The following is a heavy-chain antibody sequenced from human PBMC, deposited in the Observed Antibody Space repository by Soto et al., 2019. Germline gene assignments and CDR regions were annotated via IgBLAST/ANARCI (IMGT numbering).Heavy chain of an antibody. D-gene: IGHD2-15*01. CDR2: INSDGSST. CDR3: ARISTHSYYFDY. CDR1: GFTFSSYW. Sequence: GGSLRLSCAASGFTFSSYWMHWVRQAPGKGLVWVSRINSDGSSTSYADSVKGRFTISRDNAKNTLYLQMNSLRAEDTAVYYCARISTHSYYFDYWGQGTLVTVSS. J-gene: IGHJ4*02. V-gene: IGHV3-74*01.